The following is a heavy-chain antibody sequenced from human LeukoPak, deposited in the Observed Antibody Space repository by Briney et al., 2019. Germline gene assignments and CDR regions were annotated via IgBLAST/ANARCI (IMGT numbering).Heavy chain of an antibody. CDR2: ISSDGSNG. CDR3: ARAFSGSF. D-gene: IGHD1-26*01. CDR1: GFTFNTYD. Sequence: PGGSLRLSCAVSGFTFNTYDMQWVRQAPGKGLEWVAVISSDGSNGFYADSVKGRFTISRANSKNTLYLQMNSLRPEDTAVYYCARAFSGSFWGQGTLVIVSS. J-gene: IGHJ4*02. V-gene: IGHV3-30-3*01.